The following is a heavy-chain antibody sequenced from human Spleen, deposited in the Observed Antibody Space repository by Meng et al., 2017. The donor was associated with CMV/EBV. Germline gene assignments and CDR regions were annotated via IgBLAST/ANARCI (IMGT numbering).Heavy chain of an antibody. D-gene: IGHD6-13*01. CDR1: GFTFDDYT. V-gene: IGHV3-43*01. Sequence: GESLKISFAASGFTFDDYTMHWVRQAPGKGLEWVSLISWDGDITYYADSVKGRFTISRDNSKNSLYLQTNGLRTEDTALYFCAKGDSSSLPPTFDYWGQGTLVTVSS. CDR2: ISWDGDIT. J-gene: IGHJ4*02. CDR3: AKGDSSSLPPTFDY.